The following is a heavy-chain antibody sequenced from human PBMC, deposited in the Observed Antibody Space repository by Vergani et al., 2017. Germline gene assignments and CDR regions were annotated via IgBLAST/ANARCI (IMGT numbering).Heavy chain of an antibody. CDR3: ATKGTQYSYPEHYYDSSGYFPRFDY. V-gene: IGHV1-69*01. Sequence: QVQLVQFGAEVKKPGSSVKVSCKASGGTFSSYAISWVRQAPGQGLEWMGGIIPIFGTANYAQKFQGRVTITADESTSTAYMELSSLRSEDTAVYYCATKGTQYSYPEHYYDSSGYFPRFDYWGQGTLVTVSS. D-gene: IGHD3-22*01. CDR1: GGTFSSYA. CDR2: IIPIFGTA. J-gene: IGHJ4*02.